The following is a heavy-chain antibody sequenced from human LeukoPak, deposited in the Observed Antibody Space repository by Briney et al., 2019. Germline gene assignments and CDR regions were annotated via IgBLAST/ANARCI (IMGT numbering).Heavy chain of an antibody. V-gene: IGHV3-33*01. CDR3: ARGYSNWYYFDY. Sequence: GGSLRLSCTASGFTFSAYGMHWVRQAPREGLEWVAVIWYDGSDQHYADSVKGRFTISRDNSKNTLYLQMNSLRAEDTAVYYCARGYSNWYYFDYWGQGTLVTVSS. CDR2: IWYDGSDQ. D-gene: IGHD6-13*01. J-gene: IGHJ4*02. CDR1: GFTFSAYG.